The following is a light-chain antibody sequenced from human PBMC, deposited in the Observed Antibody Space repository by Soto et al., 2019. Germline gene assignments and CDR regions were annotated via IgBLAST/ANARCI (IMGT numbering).Light chain of an antibody. CDR3: QQYKDRPPLT. Sequence: EIVMTQSPVTLSASPGERVTLSCRASQSVNINLAWYQQRHGQAPRVLIYGASNRASGIPDKFSGSGSGTDFTLTSSSLQPDAFALYFCQQYKDRPPLTFGGGTRVEIK. CDR1: QSVNIN. CDR2: GAS. V-gene: IGKV3D-15*01. J-gene: IGKJ4*01.